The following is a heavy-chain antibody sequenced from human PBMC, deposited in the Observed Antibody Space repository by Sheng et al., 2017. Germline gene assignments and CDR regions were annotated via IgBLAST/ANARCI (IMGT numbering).Heavy chain of an antibody. CDR3: ARAPSSFLSYGRMYAIGYFDL. V-gene: IGHV4-34*01. J-gene: IGHJ2*01. Sequence: QVQLQQWGAGLLKPSETLSLTCAVYGGSFSGYYWSWIRQPPGKGLEWIGEINHSGSTNYNPSLKSRVTISVDTSKNQFSLKLSSVTAADTAVYYCARAPSSFLSYGRMYAIGYFDLWGRGTLVTVSS. CDR1: GGSFSGYY. CDR2: INHSGST. D-gene: IGHD2-8*01.